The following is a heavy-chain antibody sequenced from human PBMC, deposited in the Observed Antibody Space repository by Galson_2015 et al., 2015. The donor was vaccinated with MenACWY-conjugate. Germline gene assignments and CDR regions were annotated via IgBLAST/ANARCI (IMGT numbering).Heavy chain of an antibody. V-gene: IGHV3-23*01. CDR1: GFTFGSSA. D-gene: IGHD2-2*01. CDR2: ISGSGGST. CDR3: AKAYIVVVPDAAYDC. J-gene: IGHJ4*02. Sequence: SLRLSGAASGFTFGSSAMSWVRQAPGKGLEWVSAISGSGGSTYYADSVKGRFTISRDNSKNTLYLQMERLSAEDTAIYYCAKAYIVVVPDAAYDCWGQGALVTVSS.